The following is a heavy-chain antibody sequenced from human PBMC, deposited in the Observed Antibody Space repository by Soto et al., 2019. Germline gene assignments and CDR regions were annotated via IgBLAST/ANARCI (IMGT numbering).Heavy chain of an antibody. CDR3: ARGAFDV. CDR2: IGVADDT. J-gene: IGHJ3*01. V-gene: IGHV3-13*01. Sequence: EVQLVGSGGGLIQPGGSLRLSCAASGFTFSSYDMHWVRQTPGEGLEWVSAIGVADDTYYQDSVKGRFTISRENAKNSLYLQINSLRAGDTAVYYCARGAFDVWGQGTMVTVSS. CDR1: GFTFSSYD.